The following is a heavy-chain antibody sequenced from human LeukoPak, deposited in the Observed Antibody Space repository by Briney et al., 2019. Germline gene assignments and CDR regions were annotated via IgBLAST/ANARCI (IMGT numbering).Heavy chain of an antibody. CDR1: GRSFSGYY. D-gene: IGHD2-15*01. J-gene: IGHJ5*02. CDR3: ARVAGGGGWFDP. Sequence: KPSETLSLTCAVYGRSFSGYYWSWIRQPPGKGLEWIGEINHSGSTNYNPSLKSRVTISVDTSKNQFSLKLSSVTAADTAVYYCARVAGGGGWFDPWGQGTLVTVSS. CDR2: INHSGST. V-gene: IGHV4-34*01.